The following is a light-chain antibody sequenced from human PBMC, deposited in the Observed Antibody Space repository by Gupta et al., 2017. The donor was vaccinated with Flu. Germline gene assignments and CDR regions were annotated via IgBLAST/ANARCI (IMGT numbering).Light chain of an antibody. J-gene: IGKJ4*01. Sequence: SLGERATINCKSSQSVLYDSTEKDYLSWYQQKPGQPPKLLISWATTRESGVPDRFSASGSGTXFTLTIXSLQAEDVAVYYCQQYYDVPFTFGXGTKVEIK. CDR1: QSVLYDSTEKDY. V-gene: IGKV4-1*01. CDR2: WAT. CDR3: QQYYDVPFT.